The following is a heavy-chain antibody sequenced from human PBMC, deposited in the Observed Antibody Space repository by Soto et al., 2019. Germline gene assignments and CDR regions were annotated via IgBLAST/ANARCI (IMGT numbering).Heavy chain of an antibody. J-gene: IGHJ5*02. CDR3: ARVYSYGWGDWCDP. Sequence: QVQLQESGPGLVKPSETLSLTCTVSGGSISSYYWSWIRQPPGQGLEWIGYIYYSGSTNYNSSLKCRVTISVDTSKNQFSLKLSSVTDADTAVDYCARVYSYGWGDWCDPWGQGTLVTVSS. D-gene: IGHD5-18*01. V-gene: IGHV4-59*01. CDR1: GGSISSYY. CDR2: IYYSGST.